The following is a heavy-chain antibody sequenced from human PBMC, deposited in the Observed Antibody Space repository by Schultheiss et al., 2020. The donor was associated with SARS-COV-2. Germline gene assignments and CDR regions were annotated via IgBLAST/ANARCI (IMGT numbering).Heavy chain of an antibody. J-gene: IGHJ5*02. CDR3: AREPTAREYNWFDP. CDR1: GGTFSSYA. V-gene: IGHV1-69*10. CDR2: IIPIFGIA. D-gene: IGHD5-18*01. Sequence: SVKVSCKASGGTFSSYAISWVRQAPGQGLEWMGGIIPIFGIANYAQKFQGRVTITADKSTSTAYMELSSLRSEDTAVYYCAREPTAREYNWFDPWGQGTLVTVSS.